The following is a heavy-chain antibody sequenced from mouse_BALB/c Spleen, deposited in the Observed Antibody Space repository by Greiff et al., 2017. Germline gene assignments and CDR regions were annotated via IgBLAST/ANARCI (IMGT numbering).Heavy chain of an antibody. CDR3: TRDPRGAMDY. CDR1: GFTFSSYT. CDR2: ISSGGSYT. Sequence: DVMLVESGGGLVKPGGSLKLSCAASGFTFSSYTMSWVRQTPEKRLEWVATISSGGSYTYYPDSVKGRFTISRDNAKNTLYLQMSSLKSEDTAMYYCTRDPRGAMDYWGQGTSVTVSA. J-gene: IGHJ4*01. V-gene: IGHV5-6-4*01.